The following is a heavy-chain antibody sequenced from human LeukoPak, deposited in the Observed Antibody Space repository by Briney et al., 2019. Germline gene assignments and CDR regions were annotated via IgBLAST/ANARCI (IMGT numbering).Heavy chain of an antibody. CDR1: GGSMSSSNYY. D-gene: IGHD4-17*01. CDR2: IHYSGST. V-gene: IGHV4-39*01. CDR3: ARRGLGTTPYFDY. J-gene: IGHJ4*02. Sequence: SETLSLTCTVSGGSMSSSNYYWGWIRQPPGRGLEWIGSIHYSGSTYYNPSLKSRVTISVDTSKNQFSLKLSSATAADTAVYYCARRGLGTTPYFDYWGQGTLVTVSS.